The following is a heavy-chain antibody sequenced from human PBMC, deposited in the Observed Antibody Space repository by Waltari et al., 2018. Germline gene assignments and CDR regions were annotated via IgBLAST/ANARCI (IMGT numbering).Heavy chain of an antibody. Sequence: QLVESGGGLVKPGESLRLSCVASGYPFNDAWMSWVRQAPGKGVEWVGRIKREIDGCTAEYVESVKDRLTISRDDSKNTLYLQMNGLKSEDSAVYFCGRESFGNDIWGQGTLVTVSS. CDR3: GRESFGNDI. CDR1: GYPFNDAW. J-gene: IGHJ4*02. V-gene: IGHV3-15*01. CDR2: IKREIDGCTA. D-gene: IGHD3-10*01.